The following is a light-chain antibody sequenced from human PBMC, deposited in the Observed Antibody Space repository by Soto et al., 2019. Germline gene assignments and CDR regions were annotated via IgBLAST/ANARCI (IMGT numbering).Light chain of an antibody. CDR2: DVS. Sequence: ALTQPASVSGSPGQSITISCTGTSSDVGGYNYVSWYQHHPGKAPKLMIFDVSNRPSGVSNRFSGSKSGNTASLTISGLQPEDEADYYCSSYTTSNTRQIVFGTGTKITVL. CDR1: SSDVGGYNY. V-gene: IGLV2-14*03. J-gene: IGLJ1*01. CDR3: SSYTTSNTRQIV.